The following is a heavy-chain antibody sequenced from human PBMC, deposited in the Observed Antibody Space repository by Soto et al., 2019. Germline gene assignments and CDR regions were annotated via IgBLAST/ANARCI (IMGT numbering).Heavy chain of an antibody. CDR1: GGSISSGGYY. CDR3: ARGGYYYENSGQNAYDY. V-gene: IGHV4-31*11. J-gene: IGHJ4*01. D-gene: IGHD3-22*01. CDR2: IYYGGST. Sequence: SETLSLTCAVSGGSISSGGYYWSWIRQHPGKGLEWIGYIYYGGSTYYNPSLKSRATISGDTSKNQFSLKLSSVTAADTAVYYCARGGYYYENSGQNAYDYWGQGILVTVSS.